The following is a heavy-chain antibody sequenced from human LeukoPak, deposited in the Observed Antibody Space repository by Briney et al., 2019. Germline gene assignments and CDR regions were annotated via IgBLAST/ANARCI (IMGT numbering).Heavy chain of an antibody. CDR1: GYTLTSYD. D-gene: IGHD3-22*01. CDR2: MNPNRCNT. V-gene: IGHV1-8*01. J-gene: IGHJ4*02. Sequence: ASVKVSCKDSGYTLTSYDINWGRQATGPGLEWMGWMNPNRCNTGYAQKFQSRDTMTRNTSISTAYMELSSLRSEDTAVYYCARGAHNYYDSSGYSGYWGQGTLVTVSS. CDR3: ARGAHNYYDSSGYSGY.